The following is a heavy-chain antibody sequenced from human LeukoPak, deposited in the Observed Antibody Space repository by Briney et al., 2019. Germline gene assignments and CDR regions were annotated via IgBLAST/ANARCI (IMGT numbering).Heavy chain of an antibody. D-gene: IGHD5-18*01. CDR1: SDSISSSY. Sequence: PSETLSLTCTVSSDSISSSYWSCIRQPPGKQLECLAYIYYSGTTKYITSLKSRVTISLDTSKNQFSLKLSSVTAADTAVYYCARHGYTYASYYDHWGQGTLVTVSS. V-gene: IGHV4-59*08. CDR3: ARHGYTYASYYDH. CDR2: IYYSGTT. J-gene: IGHJ4*02.